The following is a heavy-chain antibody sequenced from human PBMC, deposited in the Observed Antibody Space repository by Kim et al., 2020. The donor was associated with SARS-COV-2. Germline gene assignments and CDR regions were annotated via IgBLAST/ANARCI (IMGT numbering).Heavy chain of an antibody. CDR3: ARVPPFLGYCTGGSCPGNWFDP. Sequence: SETLSLTCTVSGGSISSGDYSWSWIRQHPGKGLEWIGVIYYSGSTYYNPSLKSRVTISVDTSKNQFSLKLSSVTAADTAVYYCARVPPFLGYCTGGSCPGNWFDPWGQGTLVTVSS. CDR2: IYYSGST. V-gene: IGHV4-31*03. CDR1: GGSISSGDYS. D-gene: IGHD2-15*01. J-gene: IGHJ5*02.